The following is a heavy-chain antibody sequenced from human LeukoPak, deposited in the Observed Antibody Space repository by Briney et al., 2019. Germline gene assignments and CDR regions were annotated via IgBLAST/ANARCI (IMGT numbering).Heavy chain of an antibody. Sequence: TLSLTCTVSGGSVSSGGYYWSWVRQHPGKGLEWIGYIYYSGSTYYKPSLKSRVTISLDTSKNHFSLTLSAVTAADTAVYYCASALYDFYVDVWGKGTTVTVSS. CDR3: ASALYDFYVDV. V-gene: IGHV4-31*03. CDR1: GGSVSSGGYY. CDR2: IYYSGST. J-gene: IGHJ6*03.